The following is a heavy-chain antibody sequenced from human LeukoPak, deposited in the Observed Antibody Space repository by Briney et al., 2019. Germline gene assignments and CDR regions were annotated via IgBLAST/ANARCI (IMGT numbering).Heavy chain of an antibody. CDR3: ARSGRTAARRKSYYYYMDV. CDR1: GYSFTSYW. D-gene: IGHD6-13*01. V-gene: IGHV5-51*01. Sequence: GESLKISCKGSGYSFTSYWIGWVRQMPGKGLEWMGIFYPGDSDTRYSPSFQGQVTISADKSISTAYLQWSSLKASDTAMYYCARSGRTAARRKSYYYYMDVWGKGTTVTISS. CDR2: FYPGDSDT. J-gene: IGHJ6*03.